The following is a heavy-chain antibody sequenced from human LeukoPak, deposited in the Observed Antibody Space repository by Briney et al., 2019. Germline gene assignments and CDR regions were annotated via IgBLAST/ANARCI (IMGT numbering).Heavy chain of an antibody. CDR2: ISGSGGST. CDR3: AKDTQYYDILTGLYYYYYMDV. Sequence: GGSLRLSCAASGFTFSSYGMSWVRQAPGKGLEWVSAISGSGGSTYYADSVKGRFTISRDNSKNTLYLQMNSLRAEDTAVYYCAKDTQYYDILTGLYYYYYMDVWGKGTTVTISS. D-gene: IGHD3-9*01. CDR1: GFTFSSYG. J-gene: IGHJ6*03. V-gene: IGHV3-23*01.